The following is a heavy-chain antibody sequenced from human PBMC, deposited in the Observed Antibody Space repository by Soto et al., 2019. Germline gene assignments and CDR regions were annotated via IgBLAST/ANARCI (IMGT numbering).Heavy chain of an antibody. CDR3: ARRGTVAGYYYYGMDV. J-gene: IGHJ6*02. V-gene: IGHV4-39*01. CDR1: GGSISSSSYY. Sequence: SETLSLTCTVSGGSISSSSYYWGWIRQPPGKGLEWIGSIYYSGSTYYNPSLKSRVTISVDTSKNQFSLKLSSVTAADTAVYYRARRGTVAGYYYYGMDVWGQGTTVTVSS. D-gene: IGHD6-19*01. CDR2: IYYSGST.